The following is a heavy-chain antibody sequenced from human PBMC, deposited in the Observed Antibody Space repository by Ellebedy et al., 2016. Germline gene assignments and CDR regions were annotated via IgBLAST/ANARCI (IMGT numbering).Heavy chain of an antibody. CDR3: AKDGRWFGDLLFSSWLDP. J-gene: IGHJ5*02. CDR2: ISWKSGNT. Sequence: GGSLRLSCAASGFSVDAYAMHWVRQAPGKGLEWVSGISWKSGNTGYADSVKGRFTISRDNAKNSLYLQMDSLRADDTAFYYCAKDGRWFGDLLFSSWLDPWGQGTLVTVSS. V-gene: IGHV3-9*01. CDR1: GFSVDAYA. D-gene: IGHD3-10*01.